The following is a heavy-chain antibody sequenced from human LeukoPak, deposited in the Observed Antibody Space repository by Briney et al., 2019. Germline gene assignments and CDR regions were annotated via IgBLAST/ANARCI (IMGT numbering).Heavy chain of an antibody. CDR1: GFTFSHYA. CDR3: AKEGDYCSSSGCHKRGIDY. Sequence: GGSLRLSCAASGFTFSHYAMHWVRQAPGKGLEWVAVIWCDGSYDTYTDSVKGRFTVSRDNFKNVLHLQMNSLRVEDTAVYYCAKEGDYCSSSGCHKRGIDYWGQGTLVTVSS. CDR2: IWCDGSYD. V-gene: IGHV3-33*06. D-gene: IGHD2-2*01. J-gene: IGHJ4*02.